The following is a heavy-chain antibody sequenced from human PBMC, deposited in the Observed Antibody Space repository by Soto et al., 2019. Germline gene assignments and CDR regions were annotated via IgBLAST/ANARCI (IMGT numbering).Heavy chain of an antibody. J-gene: IGHJ4*02. Sequence: GGSLRLSCAASGFTFSSYGMHWVRQAPGKGLEWVAVISYDGSNKYYADSVKGRFTISRDNSKNTLYLQMNSLRAEDTAVYYCAKAHSQLRYFEWSPSDYWGQGTLVTVSS. CDR3: AKAHSQLRYFEWSPSDY. CDR1: GFTFSSYG. V-gene: IGHV3-30*18. D-gene: IGHD3-9*01. CDR2: ISYDGSNK.